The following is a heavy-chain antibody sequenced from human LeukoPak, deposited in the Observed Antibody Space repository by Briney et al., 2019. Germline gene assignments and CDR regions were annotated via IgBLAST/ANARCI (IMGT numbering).Heavy chain of an antibody. CDR3: ARDQGYYYDSSGSL. CDR2: ISSSSSTI. CDR1: GFTFSSYS. D-gene: IGHD3-22*01. Sequence: GGSLRLSCAASGFTFSSYSMNWVRQAPGKGLEWVSYISSSSSTIYYADSVKGRFTISRDNAKNSLYLQMNSLRAEDTAVYYCARDQGYYYDSSGSLWGQGTLVTVSS. J-gene: IGHJ4*02. V-gene: IGHV3-48*04.